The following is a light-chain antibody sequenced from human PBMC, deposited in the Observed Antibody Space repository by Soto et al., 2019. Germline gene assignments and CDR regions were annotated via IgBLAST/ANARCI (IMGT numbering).Light chain of an antibody. CDR1: SSNMGSNT. Sequence: QSALTQPPSASGTPGERVTISWSGSSSNMGSNTVNWYQQLPGTAPKLLIYSNNQRPSGVPDRFSGSKSGTSASLAISGLQSEDEADYYCAAWDDSLNGSYVFRTGTKGTVL. CDR3: AAWDDSLNGSYV. J-gene: IGLJ1*01. V-gene: IGLV1-44*01. CDR2: SNN.